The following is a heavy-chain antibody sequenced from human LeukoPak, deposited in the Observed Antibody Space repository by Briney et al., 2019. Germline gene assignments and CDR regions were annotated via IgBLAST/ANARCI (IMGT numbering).Heavy chain of an antibody. CDR1: GFTFSSSA. V-gene: IGHV3-23*01. Sequence: GSLRLSCAASGFTFSSSAMSWVRQAPGKGLEWVSSISGSGSGGSTYYADSVKGRFTISRDNSKNTLYLQMNSLIAEDTAVYYCAKDYYGSGSYYPTLSNYYMDVWGKGTTVTVSS. CDR3: AKDYYGSGSYYPTLSNYYMDV. CDR2: ISGSGSGGST. D-gene: IGHD3-10*01. J-gene: IGHJ6*03.